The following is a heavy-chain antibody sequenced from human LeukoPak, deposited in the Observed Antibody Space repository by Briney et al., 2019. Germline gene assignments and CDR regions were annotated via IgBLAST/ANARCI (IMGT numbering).Heavy chain of an antibody. J-gene: IGHJ4*02. D-gene: IGHD1-26*01. CDR2: IKADGSEK. V-gene: IGHV3-7*05. CDR1: GFSFSGHW. CDR3: AYRDNFEY. Sequence: AGSLRLSCAASGFSFSGHWMNWVRQPPRKELQWVANIKADGSEKYYVDSVKGRFTISRDDAKRTVDLQMDNLRAEDTAIYYCAYRDNFEYWGQGALVTVSS.